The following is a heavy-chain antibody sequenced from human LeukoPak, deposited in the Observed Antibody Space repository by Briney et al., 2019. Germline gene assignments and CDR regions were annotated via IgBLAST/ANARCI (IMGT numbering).Heavy chain of an antibody. CDR1: GFTFSTYW. CDR3: ARRRNDGSNWFDP. CDR2: IKSDGRST. J-gene: IGHJ5*02. Sequence: GGSLRLSCAAAGFTFSTYWMHWVRQAPGKGLVWVAHIKSDGRSTNYADSVKGRFTISRDNAKNTLYLQMNSLRDEDTAVYYCARRRNDGSNWFDPWGQGTLVTVSS. V-gene: IGHV3-74*01. D-gene: IGHD1-1*01.